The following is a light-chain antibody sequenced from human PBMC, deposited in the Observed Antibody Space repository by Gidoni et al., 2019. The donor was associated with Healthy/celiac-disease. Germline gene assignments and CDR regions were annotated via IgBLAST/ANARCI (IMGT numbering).Light chain of an antibody. CDR3: QQSYSTPWT. CDR2: AAS. V-gene: IGKV1-39*01. J-gene: IGKJ1*01. Sequence: DIQMTQSPSSLYASVGDRVTITCRASKSISSYLNWYQQKPGKAPKLLIYAASSLQSGVPSRFSGSGSGTDFTLTISSLQPEDFATYYCQQSYSTPWTFGQGTKVEIK. CDR1: KSISSY.